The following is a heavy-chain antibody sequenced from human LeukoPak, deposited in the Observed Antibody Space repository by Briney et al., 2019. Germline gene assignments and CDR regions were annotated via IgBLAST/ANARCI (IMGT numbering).Heavy chain of an antibody. Sequence: PSETLSLTRTVPGGSITSSSYYWGWIRQPPRKGLEWLGCIYYRGITYYKPSLKSRVTISVDTSKKQFSLKLSSVTAADTAVYYCAGAKEEYYDSMGILYYYGMDVWGQGTTVSVSS. CDR1: GGSITSSSYY. D-gene: IGHD3-22*01. CDR3: AGAKEEYYDSMGILYYYGMDV. CDR2: IYYRGIT. V-gene: IGHV4-39*01. J-gene: IGHJ6*02.